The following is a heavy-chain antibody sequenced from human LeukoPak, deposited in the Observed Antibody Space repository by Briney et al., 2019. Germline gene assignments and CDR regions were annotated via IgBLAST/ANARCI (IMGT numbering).Heavy chain of an antibody. CDR3: ARRSPNGYFDY. CDR2: ISSSNNYI. J-gene: IGHJ4*02. V-gene: IGHV3-21*01. Sequence: KPWGSLTLSCAASGFTFSNYNMNWVSQAPGKGLEWVSSISSSNNYIYYADSVKGRFTISRDNAKNALYLQMNSLRAEDTAVYYCARRSPNGYFDYWGQRPPVPVSS. CDR1: GFTFSNYN.